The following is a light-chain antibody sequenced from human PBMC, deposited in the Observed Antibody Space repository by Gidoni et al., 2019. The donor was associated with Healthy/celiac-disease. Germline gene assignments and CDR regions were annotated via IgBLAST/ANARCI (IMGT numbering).Light chain of an antibody. CDR3: QQYGSSPPGLT. CDR2: GAS. CDR1: QSVSSSY. V-gene: IGKV3-20*01. J-gene: IGKJ4*01. Sequence: ELVLTQSPGTLSLSPGDRATLPCRASQSVSSSYLAWYQQKPGQAPRLLIYGASSRATGIPDRFSGSGSGTDFTLTISRLEPEDFAVYYCQQYGSSPPGLTFGGGTKVEIK.